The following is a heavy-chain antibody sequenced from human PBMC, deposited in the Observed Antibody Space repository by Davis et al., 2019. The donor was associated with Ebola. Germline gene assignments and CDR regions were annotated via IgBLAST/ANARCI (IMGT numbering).Heavy chain of an antibody. CDR3: ARGSGIAAAFKRVNMDV. V-gene: IGHV3-64*01. D-gene: IGHD6-13*01. J-gene: IGHJ6*03. CDR1: GFTFSSYA. CDR2: ISSNGGST. Sequence: GESLKISCAASGFTFSSYAMHWVRQAPGKGLEYVSAISSNGGSTYYANSVKGRFTISRDNSKNTLYLQMGSLRAEDMAVYYCARGSGIAAAFKRVNMDVWGKGTTVTVSS.